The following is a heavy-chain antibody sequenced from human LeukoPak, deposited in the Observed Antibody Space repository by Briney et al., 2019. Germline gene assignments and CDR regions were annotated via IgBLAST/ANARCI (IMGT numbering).Heavy chain of an antibody. V-gene: IGHV4-34*01. CDR3: AREYGSGSYLFDY. Sequence: SETLSLTCTVSGGSISSYYWSWIRQPAGKGLEWIGEINHSGSTNYNPSLKSRVTISVDTSKNQFSLKLSSVTAADTAVYYCAREYGSGSYLFDYWGQGTLVTVSS. CDR2: INHSGST. J-gene: IGHJ4*02. CDR1: GGSISSYY. D-gene: IGHD3-10*01.